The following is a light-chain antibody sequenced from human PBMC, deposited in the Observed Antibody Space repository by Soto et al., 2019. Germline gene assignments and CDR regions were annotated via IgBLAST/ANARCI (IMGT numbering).Light chain of an antibody. J-gene: IGKJ1*01. Sequence: AIQMTQSPSSLYASVVDRFTITFRASQGIRNDLGWYQQKPGKAPELLIYAASSLQSGVPVRFSGSASGTDFTLTIRNMQREDFATYYCLQTYNLPRTFGQGTKVDIK. V-gene: IGKV1-6*01. CDR1: QGIRND. CDR2: AAS. CDR3: LQTYNLPRT.